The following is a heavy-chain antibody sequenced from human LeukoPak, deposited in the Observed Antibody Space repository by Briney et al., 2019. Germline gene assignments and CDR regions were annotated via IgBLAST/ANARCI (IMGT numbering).Heavy chain of an antibody. D-gene: IGHD4-17*01. CDR1: GFTFSSYG. J-gene: IGHJ4*02. V-gene: IGHV3-30*18. Sequence: GRSLRLSCAASGFTFSSYGMHWVRRAPGKGLEWVAVISYDGSNKYYADSVKGRFTISRDNSKNTLYLQMNSLRAEDTAVYYCAKDDYGDYAFDYWGQGTLVTVSS. CDR2: ISYDGSNK. CDR3: AKDDYGDYAFDY.